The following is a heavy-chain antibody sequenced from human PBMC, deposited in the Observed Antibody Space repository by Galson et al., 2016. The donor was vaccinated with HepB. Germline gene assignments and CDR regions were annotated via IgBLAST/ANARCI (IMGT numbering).Heavy chain of an antibody. CDR2: INGDGSST. Sequence: SLRLSCAASGFTFSNYWMNWIRQAPGKGLEWVSRINGDGSSTTYADSVRGRFIISRDNAKNTLYLQMNSLRSEDTAVYYCARGQTSFYYYYALDGWGQGTTVTVSS. CDR3: ARGQTSFYYYYALDG. J-gene: IGHJ6*02. CDR1: GFTFSNYW. V-gene: IGHV3-74*01.